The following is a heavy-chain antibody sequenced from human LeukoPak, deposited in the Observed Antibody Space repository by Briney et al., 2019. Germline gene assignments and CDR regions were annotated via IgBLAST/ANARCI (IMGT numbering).Heavy chain of an antibody. D-gene: IGHD3-22*01. Sequence: ASVKVSCKASGGTFSSYSLSWMRQAPGQGLEWVGGIIPIFGSTNYAQKFQGRLMITADESTRTAYMELSSLTSEDTAVYYCARVGGNGLIVSRYYYYYMDVWGQGTTVTVSS. J-gene: IGHJ6*03. V-gene: IGHV1-69*13. CDR3: ARVGGNGLIVSRYYYYYMDV. CDR1: GGTFSSYS. CDR2: IIPIFGST.